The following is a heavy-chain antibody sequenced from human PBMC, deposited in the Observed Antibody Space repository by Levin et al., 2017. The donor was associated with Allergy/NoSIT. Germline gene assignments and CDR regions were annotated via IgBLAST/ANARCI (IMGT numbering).Heavy chain of an antibody. D-gene: IGHD3-10*01. CDR2: IKSETDGGTI. CDR1: GFSLSNAW. CDR3: TTAPRRVLLWFREFQPYYYYYMDG. V-gene: IGHV3-15*01. Sequence: GGSLRLSCTASGFSLSNAWMSWVRQAPGKGLEWVGRIKSETDGGTIGYPAPVKGRFTISRDDSKNTLYMQMNSLRTEDTAVYYCTTAPRRVLLWFREFQPYYYYYMDGWGKGTTVTVSS. J-gene: IGHJ6*03.